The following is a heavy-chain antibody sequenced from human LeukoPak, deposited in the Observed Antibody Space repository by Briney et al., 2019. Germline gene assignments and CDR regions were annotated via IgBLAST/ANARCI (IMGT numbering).Heavy chain of an antibody. D-gene: IGHD6-13*01. V-gene: IGHV1-8*01. CDR1: GYTFTSYD. CDR2: MNPNSGNT. J-gene: IGHJ4*02. CDR3: ARMALAAAGKSLGY. Sequence: ASVKVSCKASGYTFTSYDINWVRQATGQGLEWMGWMNPNSGNTSYAQKFQGRVTMTRNTSISTAYMELSSLRSEDTAVYYCARMALAAAGKSLGYWGQGTLVTVSP.